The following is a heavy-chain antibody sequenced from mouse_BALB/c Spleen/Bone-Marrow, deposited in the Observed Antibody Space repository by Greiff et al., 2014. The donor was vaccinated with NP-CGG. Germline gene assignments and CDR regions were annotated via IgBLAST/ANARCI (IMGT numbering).Heavy chain of an antibody. J-gene: IGHJ1*01. CDR1: GYSITSDYA. V-gene: IGHV3-2*02. CDR3: ARSADWYFDV. CDR2: ISYSGST. Sequence: VQLQQSGPGLVKPSQSLSLTCTVTGYSITSDYAWHWIRQFPGNKLEWMGYISYSGSTSYYPSLKSRISITRDTSKNQFFLQLNSVTTEDTATYYCARSADWYFDVWGGGTTVTVSS.